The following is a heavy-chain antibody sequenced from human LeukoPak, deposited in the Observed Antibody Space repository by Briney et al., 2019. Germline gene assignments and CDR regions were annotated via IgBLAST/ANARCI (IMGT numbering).Heavy chain of an antibody. CDR3: ARDIVATLVITRLYYYYGMDV. D-gene: IGHD5-12*01. CDR1: GFTFSSYS. V-gene: IGHV3-21*01. Sequence: GGSLRLSCAASGFTFSSYSMNWVRQAPGEGLEWVSSISSSSSYIYSADSVKGRFTISRDYAKNSLYLQMNSLRAEDTAVYYCARDIVATLVITRLYYYYGMDVWGQGTTVTVSS. J-gene: IGHJ6*02. CDR2: ISSSSSYI.